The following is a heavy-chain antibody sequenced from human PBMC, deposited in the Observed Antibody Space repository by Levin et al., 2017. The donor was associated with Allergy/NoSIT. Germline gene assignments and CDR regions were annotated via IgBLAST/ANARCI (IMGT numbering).Heavy chain of an antibody. CDR1: GFTFHDYA. CDR3: LKAYSGSYYSLDF. Sequence: SLKISCAASGFTFHDYAMHWVRQAPGKGLEWVSGISWNSGTIGYADSAKGRFTISRDNAKNSLYLQMNSLRTEDSALYYCLKAYSGSYYSLDFWGQGALVTVSS. J-gene: IGHJ4*02. D-gene: IGHD1-26*01. V-gene: IGHV3-9*01. CDR2: ISWNSGTI.